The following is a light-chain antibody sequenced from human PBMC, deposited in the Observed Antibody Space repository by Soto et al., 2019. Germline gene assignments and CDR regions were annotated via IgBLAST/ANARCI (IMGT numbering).Light chain of an antibody. V-gene: IGKV3-20*01. CDR1: QSVSSSY. J-gene: IGKJ1*01. CDR3: QQANSFPRT. Sequence: EILLTQSPGTLSLSPGERAALSCRASQSVSSSYLVWYQQKPGQAPRLLIYGASSRATGIPDRFSGSGSGTDFTLTISSLEPEDSATYYCQQANSFPRTFGQGTKVDIK. CDR2: GAS.